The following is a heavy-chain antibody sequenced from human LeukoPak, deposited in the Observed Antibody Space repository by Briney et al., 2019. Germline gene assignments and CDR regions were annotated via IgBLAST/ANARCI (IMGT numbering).Heavy chain of an antibody. CDR3: AREGGNGGFDY. CDR1: GYTFTSYG. V-gene: IGHV1-18*01. Sequence: ASVKVSCKASGYTFTSYGISWVRQAPGQGPEWMGWIIPNTGGTNYAQKLQGRVTMTSDTSISTAYMEVSSLKSDDTAVYYCAREGGNGGFDYWGQGTLVTVSS. CDR2: IIPNTGGT. J-gene: IGHJ4*02. D-gene: IGHD2-15*01.